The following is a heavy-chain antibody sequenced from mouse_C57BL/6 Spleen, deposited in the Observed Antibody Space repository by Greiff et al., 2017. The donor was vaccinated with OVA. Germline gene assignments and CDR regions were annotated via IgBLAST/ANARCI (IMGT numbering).Heavy chain of an antibody. CDR2: IRNKANGYTT. D-gene: IGHD2-4*01. CDR3: ARSPIYYDYDGGYWYLDV. J-gene: IGHJ1*03. Sequence: EVQLVESGGGLVQPGGSLSLSCAASGFTFTDYYMSWVRQPPGKALEWLGFIRNKANGYTTEYSASVKGRFTISRDNSQSILYLQMNALRAEDSATYYCARSPIYYDYDGGYWYLDVWGTGTTVTVSS. CDR1: GFTFTDYY. V-gene: IGHV7-3*01.